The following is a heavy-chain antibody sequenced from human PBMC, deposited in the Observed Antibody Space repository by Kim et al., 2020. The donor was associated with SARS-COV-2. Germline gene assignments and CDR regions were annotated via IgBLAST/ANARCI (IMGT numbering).Heavy chain of an antibody. Sequence: GGSLRLSCAASGFTFDDYAMHWVRQAPGKGLEWVSGISRNSGSICYADSVKGRFTISRDNAKNSLYLQMNSLRAEDTALYYCAKAYYGILTGPTPFVYWWQGTLVTVSS. CDR3: AKAYYGILTGPTPFVY. CDR2: ISRNSGSI. V-gene: IGHV3-9*01. J-gene: IGHJ4*02. CDR1: GFTFDDYA. D-gene: IGHD3-9*01.